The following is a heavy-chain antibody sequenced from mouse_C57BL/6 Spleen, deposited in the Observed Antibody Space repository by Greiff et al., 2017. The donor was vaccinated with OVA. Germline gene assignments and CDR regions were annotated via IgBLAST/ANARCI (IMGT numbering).Heavy chain of an antibody. J-gene: IGHJ2*01. CDR2: IDPSDSET. CDR3: ARFITTVVAGY. D-gene: IGHD1-1*01. V-gene: IGHV1-52*01. Sequence: QVQLQQPGAELVRPGSSVKLSCKASGYTFTSYWMHWVKQRPIQGLEWIGNIDPSDSETHYNQKFKDKATLTVDKSSSTAYMQLSSLTSEDSAVYYCARFITTVVAGYWGQGTTLTVSS. CDR1: GYTFTSYW.